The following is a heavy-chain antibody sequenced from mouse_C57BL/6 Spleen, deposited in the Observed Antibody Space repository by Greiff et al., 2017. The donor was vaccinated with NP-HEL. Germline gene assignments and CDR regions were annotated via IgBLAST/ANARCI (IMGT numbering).Heavy chain of an antibody. Sequence: EVQLQQSGPELVKPGASVKISCKASGYTFTDYYMNWVKQSHGKSLEWIGDINPNNGGTSYNQKFKGKATLTVDKSSSTAYMELRSLTSEDSAVYYCARSGRYYGSSYEWFAYWGQGTLVTVSA. CDR1: GYTFTDYY. CDR2: INPNNGGT. CDR3: ARSGRYYGSSYEWFAY. J-gene: IGHJ3*01. D-gene: IGHD1-1*01. V-gene: IGHV1-26*01.